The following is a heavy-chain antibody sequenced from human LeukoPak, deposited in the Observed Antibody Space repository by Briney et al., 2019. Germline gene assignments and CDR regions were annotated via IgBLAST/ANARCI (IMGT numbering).Heavy chain of an antibody. CDR2: ISGSGGST. Sequence: GGSLRLSCAASGFTFSSYAMSWVRQAPGKGLEWVSAISGSGGSTYYADSVKGRFTISRDNSKNTLYLQMNSLRAEDTAVYYCARDNAVRYEAWWFKRWGQRTLVTVSS. J-gene: IGHJ5*02. D-gene: IGHD3-9*01. CDR1: GFTFSSYA. V-gene: IGHV3-23*01. CDR3: ARDNAVRYEAWWFKR.